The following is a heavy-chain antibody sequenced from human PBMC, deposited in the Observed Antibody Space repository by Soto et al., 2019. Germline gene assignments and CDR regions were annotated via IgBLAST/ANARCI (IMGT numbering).Heavy chain of an antibody. D-gene: IGHD1-26*01. CDR1: TFTFTSSA. J-gene: IGHJ4*02. CDR2: IVVGSGNT. V-gene: IGHV1-58*01. Sequence: QMQLVQSGPEVKKPGTSVKVSCKASTFTFTSSAVQWVRQARGQRLEWIGWIVVGSGNTKYAQNFQERVTMTRDMSSGTGYLELISLRSEDTSVYYCATHREGATYYFEYCGQGTLLTVS. CDR3: ATHREGATYYFEY.